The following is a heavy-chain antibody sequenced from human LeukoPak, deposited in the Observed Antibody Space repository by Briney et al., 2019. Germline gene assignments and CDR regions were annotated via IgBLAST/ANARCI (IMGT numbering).Heavy chain of an antibody. CDR2: ISAYNGNT. Sequence: ASVKVSCKASGYTFTSYGISWVRQAPGQGLEWMGWISAYNGNTNYAQKLQGRVTMTTDTSTSTAYVELRSLRSDDTAVYYCARGGYYGSGSYPDAFDIWGQETMVTVSS. V-gene: IGHV1-18*01. J-gene: IGHJ3*02. CDR1: GYTFTSYG. CDR3: ARGGYYGSGSYPDAFDI. D-gene: IGHD3-10*01.